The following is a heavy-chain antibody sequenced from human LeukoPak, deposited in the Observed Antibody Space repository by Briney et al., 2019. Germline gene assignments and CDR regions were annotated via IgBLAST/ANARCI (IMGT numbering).Heavy chain of an antibody. V-gene: IGHV1-69*04. D-gene: IGHD1-1*01. J-gene: IGHJ6*02. CDR2: IIPILGIA. Sequence: SVNVSCKASGGTFSSYAISWVRQAPGQGLEWMGRIIPILGIANYAQKFQGRVTITADKSTSTAYMELSSLRSEDTAVYYCARDPVSPTGGHYGMDVWGQGTTVTVSS. CDR3: ARDPVSPTGGHYGMDV. CDR1: GGTFSSYA.